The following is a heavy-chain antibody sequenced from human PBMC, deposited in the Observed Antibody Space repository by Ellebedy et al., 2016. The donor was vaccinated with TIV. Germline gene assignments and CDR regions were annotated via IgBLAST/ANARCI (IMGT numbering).Heavy chain of an antibody. CDR3: ARDIDSSGYYYARNFVY. D-gene: IGHD3-22*01. CDR1: GYSFTGYG. CDR2: ISAYYGNT. V-gene: IGHV1-18*01. Sequence: ASVKVSCXASGYSFTGYGISWVRQAPGKGLEWMEWISAYYGNTKYAQKLQGRVTMTTDTSTSTAYLELRSLRSDDTAVDYCARDIDSSGYYYARNFVYWGQGTLVTVSS. J-gene: IGHJ4*02.